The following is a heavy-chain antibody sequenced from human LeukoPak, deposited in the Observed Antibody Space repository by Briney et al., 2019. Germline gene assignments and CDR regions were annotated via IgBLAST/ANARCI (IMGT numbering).Heavy chain of an antibody. D-gene: IGHD1-26*01. Sequence: SETLSLTCTVSSGSISTYYWTWIRQPPGKRLEWIGFIHYTGSTNYNPSLKSRVTISVDTSKNQFFLKLNSVTAADTAVYYCARSSGSRYYIDYWGQGTLVTVSS. CDR2: IHYTGST. V-gene: IGHV4-59*01. CDR1: SGSISTYY. CDR3: ARSSGSRYYIDY. J-gene: IGHJ4*02.